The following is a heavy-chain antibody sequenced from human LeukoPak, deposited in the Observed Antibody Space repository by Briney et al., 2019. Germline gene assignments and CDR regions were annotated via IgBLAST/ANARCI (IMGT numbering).Heavy chain of an antibody. CDR3: ARLGWATAPLDY. CDR1: GFTFSDYY. D-gene: IGHD5-12*01. CDR2: ISSSNSYT. J-gene: IGHJ4*02. Sequence: GGSLTLSCSASGFTFSDYYMMWLGQAPGKGLEWVSCISSSNSYTNYADSVKGRFTISRDNPKNSLYLQMNSLRAEDTAVYYCARLGWATAPLDYWGQGTLVTVSS. V-gene: IGHV3-11*06.